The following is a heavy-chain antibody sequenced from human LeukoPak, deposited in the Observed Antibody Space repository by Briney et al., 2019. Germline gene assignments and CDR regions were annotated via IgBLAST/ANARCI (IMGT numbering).Heavy chain of an antibody. V-gene: IGHV1-2*02. J-gene: IGHJ4*02. CDR2: INPNSGGT. Sequence: ASVKVSCKASGYTFTGYYMHWVRQAPGQGLEWMGWINPNSGGTNYAQKFQGRVTMTRDTSISTAYMELSRLRSDDTAVYYCARDVKQSSSWYDYWGQGTLVTVSS. CDR1: GYTFTGYY. D-gene: IGHD6-13*01. CDR3: ARDVKQSSSWYDY.